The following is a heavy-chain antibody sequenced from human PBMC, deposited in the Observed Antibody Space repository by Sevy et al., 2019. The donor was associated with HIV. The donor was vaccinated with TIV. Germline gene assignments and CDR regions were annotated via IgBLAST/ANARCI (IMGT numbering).Heavy chain of an antibody. CDR3: AKGPHRSTSNPGDYYYYYGMDV. CDR2: ISYDGSNK. V-gene: IGHV3-30*18. Sequence: GGSLRLSCAASGFTFSSYGMHWVRQAPGNGLEWVAVISYDGSNKYYAYSVKGRFTISRDNSKNTLYLQMNSLRAEDTAVYYCAKGPHRSTSNPGDYYYYYGMDVWGQGTAVTVSS. CDR1: GFTFSSYG. J-gene: IGHJ6*02. D-gene: IGHD2-2*01.